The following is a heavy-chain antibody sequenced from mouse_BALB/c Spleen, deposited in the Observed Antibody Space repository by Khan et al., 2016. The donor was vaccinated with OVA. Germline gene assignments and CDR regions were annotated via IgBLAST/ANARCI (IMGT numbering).Heavy chain of an antibody. CDR2: IRSDGDYT. Sequence: EVKLVESGGDLVKSGWSLKLSCAASGFTFSPYSMSWVSQTPDKRLEWVATIRSDGDYTYYPDSVKGRFNISRANAKNTLYLQMSTLKADDAAMYYCATHLTGSFAYWGQGTLVTVSA. D-gene: IGHD4-1*01. J-gene: IGHJ3*01. CDR3: ATHLTGSFAY. V-gene: IGHV5-6*01. CDR1: GFTFSPYS.